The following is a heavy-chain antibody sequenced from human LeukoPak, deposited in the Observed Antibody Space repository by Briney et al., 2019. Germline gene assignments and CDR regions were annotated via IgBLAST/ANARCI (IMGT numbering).Heavy chain of an antibody. Sequence: ASVKVSCKASGYTFTSYGISWVRQAPGQGLEWMGWISAYNGNTNYAQKLQGRVTMTTDTSTSTAYMELRSLRSDDTAVYYCARVWDDGTVTTFPVDYWGQGTLVTVSS. CDR2: ISAYNGNT. D-gene: IGHD4-11*01. V-gene: IGHV1-18*01. CDR1: GYTFTSYG. CDR3: ARVWDDGTVTTFPVDY. J-gene: IGHJ4*02.